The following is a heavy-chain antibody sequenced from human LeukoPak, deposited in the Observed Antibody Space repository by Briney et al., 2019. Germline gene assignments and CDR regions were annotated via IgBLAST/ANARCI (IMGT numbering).Heavy chain of an antibody. J-gene: IGHJ4*02. D-gene: IGHD3-10*01. CDR1: GFAFSYEN. Sequence: PGGSLRLSCTASGFAFSYENMNWVRQVPEKGLKWVSSISRAATYIHYADSVEGRFTISRDNAKNALYLQMNSLRVEDTGVYYCARDEGVWGQGTLVTVSS. V-gene: IGHV3-21*01. CDR2: ISRAATYI. CDR3: ARDEGV.